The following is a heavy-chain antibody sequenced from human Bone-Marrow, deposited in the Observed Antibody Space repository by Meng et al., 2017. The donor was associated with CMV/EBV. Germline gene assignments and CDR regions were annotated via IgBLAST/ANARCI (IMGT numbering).Heavy chain of an antibody. CDR1: GFSLSTSGVG. Sequence: SGPTLVKPTQTLTLTCTSSGFSLSTSGVGVGWIRQPPGKALEWLALIYWNDDKRYSPSLKSRLTITKDTSKNQVVLTMTNMDPVDTATYYCALPAGTWGAFDIWGQGTMVTVSS. CDR2: IYWNDDK. J-gene: IGHJ3*02. D-gene: IGHD3-16*01. V-gene: IGHV2-5*01. CDR3: ALPAGTWGAFDI.